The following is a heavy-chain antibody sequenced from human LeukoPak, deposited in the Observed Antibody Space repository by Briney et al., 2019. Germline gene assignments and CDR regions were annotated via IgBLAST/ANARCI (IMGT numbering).Heavy chain of an antibody. CDR3: ARDVFWNQYDSSGYYYAFDQ. D-gene: IGHD3-22*01. Sequence: GWSLRLSCAASGFTLNNYWMHWVRQAPGKGLVWVSRINSDGRTTTYADSVKGRFAISRDDAKNTLYLQMNSLRAEDTAVYYCARDVFWNQYDSSGYYYAFDQWGQGTLVTVSS. J-gene: IGHJ4*02. CDR1: GFTLNNYW. V-gene: IGHV3-74*01. CDR2: INSDGRTT.